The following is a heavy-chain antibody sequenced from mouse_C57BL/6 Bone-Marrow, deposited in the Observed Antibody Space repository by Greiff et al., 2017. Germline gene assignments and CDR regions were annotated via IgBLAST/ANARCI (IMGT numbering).Heavy chain of an antibody. J-gene: IGHJ3*01. CDR3: ARSSYYYGSSYFAY. V-gene: IGHV1-47*01. CDR1: GYTFTTYP. D-gene: IGHD1-1*01. CDR2: FHPYNDDT. Sequence: QVQLKESGAELVKPGASVKMSCKASGYTFTTYPIEWMKQNHGKSLEWIGNFHPYNDDTKYNEKFKGKATLTVEKSSSTVYLELSRLTSDDSAVYYCARSSYYYGSSYFAYWGQGTLVTVSA.